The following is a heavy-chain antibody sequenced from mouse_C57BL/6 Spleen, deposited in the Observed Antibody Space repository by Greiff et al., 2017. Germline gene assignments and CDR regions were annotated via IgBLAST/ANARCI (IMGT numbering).Heavy chain of an antibody. CDR1: GYTFTSYW. CDR3: ARKGGSSYVGAMDY. D-gene: IGHD1-1*01. Sequence: VQLQQPGAELVKPGASVKLSCKASGYTFTSYWMQWVKQRPGQGLEWIGEIDPSDSYTNYNQTFKGKATLTVDTSSSTAYMQPISLTSEDSAVYYCARKGGSSYVGAMDYWGQGTSVTVSS. CDR2: IDPSDSYT. J-gene: IGHJ4*01. V-gene: IGHV1-50*01.